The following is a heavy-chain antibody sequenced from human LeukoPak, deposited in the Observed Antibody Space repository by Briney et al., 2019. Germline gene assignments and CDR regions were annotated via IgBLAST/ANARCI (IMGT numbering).Heavy chain of an antibody. CDR1: GGSITGYY. V-gene: IGHV4-34*01. J-gene: IGHJ4*02. CDR3: AKGNILSGYCFDF. CDR2: IHYTGAT. Sequence: SETLSLTCAVYGGSITGYYWSWIRQPPGKGLEWVGEIHYTGATSYNPSLKSRATISIDTSKNQVSLKLSSVTAADTAVYYCAKGNILSGYCFDFWGQGALVTVSS. D-gene: IGHD3-9*01.